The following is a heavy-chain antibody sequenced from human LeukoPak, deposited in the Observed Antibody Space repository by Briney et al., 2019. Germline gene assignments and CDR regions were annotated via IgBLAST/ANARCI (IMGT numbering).Heavy chain of an antibody. CDR3: ARGGGGYSDY. CDR1: GFTFSSYG. D-gene: IGHD2-21*02. Sequence: GGSLRCSCAASGFTFSSYGMHWVRQAPGKGLEWVAFIRNDGSNKYYADSVKGRFTITRDNAKNTLYVQMNSLRAEDTAVYFCARGGGGYSDYWGQGTMVTVSS. V-gene: IGHV3-30*02. CDR2: IRNDGSNK. J-gene: IGHJ4*02.